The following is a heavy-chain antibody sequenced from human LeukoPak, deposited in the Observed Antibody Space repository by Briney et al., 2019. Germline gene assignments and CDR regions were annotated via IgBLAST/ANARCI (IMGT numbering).Heavy chain of an antibody. D-gene: IGHD3-10*01. CDR1: GGSISSSSYY. CDR2: IYYSRTT. Sequence: SETLSLTCTVSGGSISSSSYYWGWTRQPPREGLEWIVSIYYSRTTYYTPSLKSRVTISVDTTKNQFSLKLSSVTAADTAVYYCARLWFGGNDAFDIWGQGTMVTVSS. J-gene: IGHJ3*02. V-gene: IGHV4-39*07. CDR3: ARLWFGGNDAFDI.